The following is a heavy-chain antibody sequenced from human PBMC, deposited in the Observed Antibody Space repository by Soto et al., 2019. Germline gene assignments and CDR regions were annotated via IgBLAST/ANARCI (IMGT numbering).Heavy chain of an antibody. CDR1: GFIFNSYD. D-gene: IGHD2-2*01. CDR2: LSHDGSKK. J-gene: IGHJ4*02. CDR3: AKDLIGYCGGSTCNIFQS. Sequence: QVQLIEXXGGVVQPGRSLRLSCAASGFIFNSYDMHWVRQAPGKGLEWVAFLSHDGSKKFYADSLKGRITISRDNFNNTLYLRVHSLRPEDTAVYYCAKDLIGYCGGSTCNIFQSWGQGTLVTVSS. V-gene: IGHV3-30*18.